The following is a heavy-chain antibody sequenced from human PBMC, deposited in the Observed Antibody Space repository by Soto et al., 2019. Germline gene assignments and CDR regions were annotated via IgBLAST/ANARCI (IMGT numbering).Heavy chain of an antibody. CDR1: GGSISSDY. V-gene: IGHV4-59*01. Sequence: SETLSLTCTVSGGSISSDYWSWIRQPPGKGLEWIGYIHYSGTTNYNPSLKSRVTISVDTSKNQFSLKLSSVTAADTAVYYCARTFISSGWYGWFDPWGQGTLVTVS. J-gene: IGHJ5*02. D-gene: IGHD6-19*01. CDR2: IHYSGTT. CDR3: ARTFISSGWYGWFDP.